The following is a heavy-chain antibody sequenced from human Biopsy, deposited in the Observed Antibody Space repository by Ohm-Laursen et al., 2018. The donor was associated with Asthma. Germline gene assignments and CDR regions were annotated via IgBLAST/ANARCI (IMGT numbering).Heavy chain of an antibody. V-gene: IGHV3-33*08. CDR3: ARKIAARGGMGV. Sequence: SLRLSCAASGVSFSTYGMNWVRQAPGKGLEWVAVIGFDGLKKDYADSVKGRFTISRDNSKNTLYLQMNSLRAEDTAVYYCARKIAARGGMGVWGQGTTVTVSS. D-gene: IGHD6-6*01. CDR1: GVSFSTYG. CDR2: IGFDGLKK. J-gene: IGHJ6*02.